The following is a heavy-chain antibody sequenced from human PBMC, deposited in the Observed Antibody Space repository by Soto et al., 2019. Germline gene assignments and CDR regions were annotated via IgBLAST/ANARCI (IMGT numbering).Heavy chain of an antibody. Sequence: SETLSLTCTVAGGSISSGDYHWTWIRQFPGKGLEWIGAMYYSASTYYNPSLVSRLTISVDTSKNKFSLKLTSVTAADTAVYYCARESRTPSGGMDVWGQGTTVTVSS. V-gene: IGHV4-30-4*01. J-gene: IGHJ6*02. CDR1: GGSISSGDYH. CDR2: MYYSAST. CDR3: ARESRTPSGGMDV.